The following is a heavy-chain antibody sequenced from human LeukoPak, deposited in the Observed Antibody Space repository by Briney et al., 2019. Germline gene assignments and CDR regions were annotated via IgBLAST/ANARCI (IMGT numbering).Heavy chain of an antibody. D-gene: IGHD3-10*01. J-gene: IGHJ3*02. CDR2: IYPGNSET. Sequence: GESLKISCQGSGYSFTKYWIGWVRQVPGKGLEWMGIIYPGNSETRYSPSFQGQVTISADKSISTAYLQWSSLKASDTAMYYCARSHRQLLWFGELFLDAFDIWGQGTMVTVSS. CDR3: ARSHRQLLWFGELFLDAFDI. CDR1: GYSFTKYW. V-gene: IGHV5-51*01.